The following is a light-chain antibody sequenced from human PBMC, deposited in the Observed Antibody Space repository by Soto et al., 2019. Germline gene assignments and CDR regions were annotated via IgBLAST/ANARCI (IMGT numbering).Light chain of an antibody. V-gene: IGLV2-8*01. Sequence: QSVLTQPPSASGSLGQSVTISCTGTASDVGVYNYVSWYQQHPGKAPKLMIYEVTKRPSGVPDRFSGSKSGNTASLTVSGLQAEYEADYYCSSYAGSSTLYVFGTGTKGTVL. CDR3: SSYAGSSTLYV. CDR1: ASDVGVYNY. J-gene: IGLJ1*01. CDR2: EVT.